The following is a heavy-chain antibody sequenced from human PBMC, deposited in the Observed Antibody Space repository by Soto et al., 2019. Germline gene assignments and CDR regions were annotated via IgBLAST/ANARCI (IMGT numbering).Heavy chain of an antibody. CDR2: IYYSGST. V-gene: IGHV4-39*01. CDR1: GGSISSSSYY. J-gene: IGHJ6*03. Sequence: PSETLSLTCTVSGGSISSSSYYWGWIRQPPGKGLEWIGSIYYSGSTYYNPSLKSRVTISVDTSKNQFSLKLSSVTAADTAVYYCAIQCWYYYYYYMYVWGKGTTVTVSS. CDR3: AIQCWYYYYYYMYV. D-gene: IGHD6-13*01.